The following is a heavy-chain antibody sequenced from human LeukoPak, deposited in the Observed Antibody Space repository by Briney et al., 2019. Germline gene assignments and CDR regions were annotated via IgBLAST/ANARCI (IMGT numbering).Heavy chain of an antibody. CDR1: GYSFTSYW. CDR3: ARHKPTYYDYVWGSYRRGYFDY. V-gene: IGHV5-51*01. Sequence: GESLKISCKGSGYSFTSYWIGWVRQMPGKGLEWMGIIYPGDSDTRYSPSFQGQVTISADKSISTAYLQWSSLKASDTAMYYCARHKPTYYDYVWGSYRRGYFDYWGQGTLVTVSS. J-gene: IGHJ4*02. CDR2: IYPGDSDT. D-gene: IGHD3-16*02.